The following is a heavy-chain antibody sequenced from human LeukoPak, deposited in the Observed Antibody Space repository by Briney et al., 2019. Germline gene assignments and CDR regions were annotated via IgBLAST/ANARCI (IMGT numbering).Heavy chain of an antibody. V-gene: IGHV3-21*01. Sequence: GGSLRLSCAASGFTFSSYSMNWVRQAPGKGLEWVSSISSSSSYIYYADSLKGRFPISRNNAKNSLYLQMNSLSAEDTAVYYCARGMLPGGYSGYDCYDYWGQGTLVTVSS. CDR2: ISSSSSYI. CDR3: ARGMLPGGYSGYDCYDY. CDR1: GFTFSSYS. J-gene: IGHJ4*02. D-gene: IGHD5-12*01.